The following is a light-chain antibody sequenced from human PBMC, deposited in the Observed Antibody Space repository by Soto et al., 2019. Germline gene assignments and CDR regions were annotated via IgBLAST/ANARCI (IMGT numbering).Light chain of an antibody. Sequence: PMTQSPSTLSASLRDRVTITCRASQSISSWLAWYQQKPGKAPKLLIYKASSLESGVPSRFSGSGSGTEFTLTISSLQPDDFATYYCQQYNSYWTFGQGTKVDIK. J-gene: IGKJ1*01. CDR3: QQYNSYWT. CDR1: QSISSW. V-gene: IGKV1-5*03. CDR2: KAS.